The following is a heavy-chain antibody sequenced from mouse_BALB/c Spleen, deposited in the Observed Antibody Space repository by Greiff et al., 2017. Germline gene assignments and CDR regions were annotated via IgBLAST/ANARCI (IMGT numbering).Heavy chain of an antibody. J-gene: IGHJ1*01. CDR1: GNSITSGY. CDR2: ISYSGST. D-gene: IGHD1-1*01. CDR3: YYGSSCWYFDV. Sequence: EVHLVESGPSLVKPSQTLYLTCSVTGNSITSGYWNWIRKFPGNTLEYMGYISYSGSTYYNPSIKSRISITRDTSKNQYYLQLTSVTTEDTATYYCYYGSSCWYFDVWGAGTTVTVSS. V-gene: IGHV3-8*02.